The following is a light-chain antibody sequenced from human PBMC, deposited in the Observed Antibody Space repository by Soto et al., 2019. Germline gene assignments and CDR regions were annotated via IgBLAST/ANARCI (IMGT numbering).Light chain of an antibody. V-gene: IGLV1-40*01. CDR3: QCYANSLRIFV. CDR1: SSNIGARYD. Sequence: QTVVTQPPSVSGAPGQRVTISCTGSSSNIGARYDVHWYQQFTGKAPKLLIYGSTNRPSGVPDRFSGSQSGTSASLAITGLRAEDEADYYCQCYANSLRIFVFGAGTQLTVL. J-gene: IGLJ2*01. CDR2: GST.